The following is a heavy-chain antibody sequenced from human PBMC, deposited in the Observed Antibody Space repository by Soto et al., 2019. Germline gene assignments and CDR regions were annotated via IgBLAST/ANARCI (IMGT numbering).Heavy chain of an antibody. J-gene: IGHJ4*02. CDR3: TSVSTDYFYFDY. Sequence: PGGSLRLSCAASGFTFNNAWMNWVRQAPGKGLEWVGRIKSKSEGGTTAYAAPVKGKFTISRDGSKNTLYLQMNSLKTEDTAVYYCTSVSTDYFYFDYWGQGTLVTVSS. CDR2: IKSKSEGGTT. V-gene: IGHV3-15*07. CDR1: GFTFNNAW. D-gene: IGHD3-10*01.